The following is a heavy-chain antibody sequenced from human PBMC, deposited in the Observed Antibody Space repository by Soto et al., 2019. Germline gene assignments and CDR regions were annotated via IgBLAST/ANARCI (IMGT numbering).Heavy chain of an antibody. D-gene: IGHD2-2*01. CDR1: GYSFTSYW. Sequence: PGESLKISCKGSGYSFTSYWIGWVRQMPGKGLEWMGRIDPSDSYTNYSPSFQGHVTISADKSISTAYLQWSSLKASDTAMYYCARTPTSGYCSSTSCPYYYGMDVWGQGTTVTVSS. V-gene: IGHV5-10-1*01. J-gene: IGHJ6*02. CDR3: ARTPTSGYCSSTSCPYYYGMDV. CDR2: IDPSDSYT.